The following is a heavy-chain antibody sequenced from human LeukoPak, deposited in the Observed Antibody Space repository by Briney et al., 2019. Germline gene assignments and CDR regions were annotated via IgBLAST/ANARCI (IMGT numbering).Heavy chain of an antibody. CDR1: GFIFSNAW. Sequence: GGSLRLSCVASGFIFSNAWMSWVRQAPGKGLEWVGRIKSNTDGGTTEYAAPVKGRLTISRDDSKNTLYLQMNSLKTEDAAVYYCTIDDAGLASEYWGQGTLVTVSS. D-gene: IGHD3-10*01. J-gene: IGHJ4*02. V-gene: IGHV3-15*01. CDR2: IKSNTDGGTT. CDR3: TIDDAGLASEY.